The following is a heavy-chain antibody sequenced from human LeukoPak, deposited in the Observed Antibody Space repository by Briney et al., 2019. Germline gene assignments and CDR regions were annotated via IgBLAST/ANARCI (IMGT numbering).Heavy chain of an antibody. D-gene: IGHD3-22*01. V-gene: IGHV4-39*01. CDR1: GGSISSSSYY. J-gene: IGHJ3*02. Sequence: ASETLSLTCTVSGGSISSSSYYWGWIRQPPGKGLEWIGSIYYSGSTYYNPSLKSRVTISVDTSKNQISLKLSSVTAADTAVYSCARHRMYYYDSSGRGVADAFDIWGQGTMVTVSS. CDR3: ARHRMYYYDSSGRGVADAFDI. CDR2: IYYSGST.